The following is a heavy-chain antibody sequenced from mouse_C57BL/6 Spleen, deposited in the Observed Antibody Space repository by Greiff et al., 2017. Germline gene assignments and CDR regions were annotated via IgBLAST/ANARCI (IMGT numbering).Heavy chain of an antibody. Sequence: VQLQQPGAELVKPGASVKMSCKASGYTFTSYWITWVKQRPGQGLEWIGDIYPGSGSTNYNEKFKSKATLTVDTSSSTAYMQLSSLTSEDSAVYYCARGGSKPLWYFDVWGTGTTVTVSS. J-gene: IGHJ1*03. CDR1: GYTFTSYW. V-gene: IGHV1-55*01. CDR3: ARGGSKPLWYFDV. D-gene: IGHD1-1*01. CDR2: IYPGSGST.